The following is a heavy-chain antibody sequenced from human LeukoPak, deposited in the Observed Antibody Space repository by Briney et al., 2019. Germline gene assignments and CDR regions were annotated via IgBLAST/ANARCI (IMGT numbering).Heavy chain of an antibody. CDR2: IYYSGST. V-gene: IGHV4-39*07. CDR1: GGSISSSSYY. J-gene: IGHJ3*02. Sequence: SETLSLTCTVSGGSISSSSYYWGWIRQPPGKGLEWIGSIYYSGSTYYNPSLKSRVTISVDTSKNQFSLNLRSVTAADTAVYYCARLPGGDSSSVVAFDIWGQGTMVTVSS. D-gene: IGHD2-21*02. CDR3: ARLPGGDSSSVVAFDI.